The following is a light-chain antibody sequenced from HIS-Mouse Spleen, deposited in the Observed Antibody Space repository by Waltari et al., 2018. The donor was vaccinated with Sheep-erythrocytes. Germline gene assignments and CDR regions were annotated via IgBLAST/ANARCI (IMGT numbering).Light chain of an antibody. CDR2: DVS. CDR3: CSYAGSYNHV. CDR1: RNDVGGYNY. V-gene: IGLV2-11*01. J-gene: IGLJ1*01. Sequence: QSALTQPRSVSGSPGQSVTIPCPGTRNDVGGYNYVSWYQPHPGKAPKLMIYDVSKRPSGVPDRFSGSKSGNTASLTISGLQAEDEADYYCCSYAGSYNHVFATGTKVTVL.